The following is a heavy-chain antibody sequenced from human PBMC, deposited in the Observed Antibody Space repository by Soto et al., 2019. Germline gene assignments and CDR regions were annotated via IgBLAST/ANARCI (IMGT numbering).Heavy chain of an antibody. Sequence: ASVKVSCKASGYSFTSYAIHWVRQAPGQRLEWMGWINAGNGNTKYSQKFQGRVTITRDTSASTAYMELSSLRSEDTAVYYCVNDCGYNDSSGPSDYGMDVWGQGTTVTVSS. J-gene: IGHJ6*02. CDR2: INAGNGNT. D-gene: IGHD3-22*01. CDR3: VNDCGYNDSSGPSDYGMDV. V-gene: IGHV1-3*01. CDR1: GYSFTSYA.